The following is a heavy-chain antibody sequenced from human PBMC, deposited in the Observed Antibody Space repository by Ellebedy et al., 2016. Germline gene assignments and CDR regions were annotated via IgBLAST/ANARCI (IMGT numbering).Heavy chain of an antibody. CDR3: ARVSARMTFDI. CDR1: GYTFTGYY. V-gene: IGHV1-2*02. Sequence: ASVKVSXXASGYTFTGYYMHWVRQAPGQGLEWMGWINPNSGGTNYAQKFQGRVTMTRDTSISTAYMELSRLRSDDTAVYYCARVSARMTFDIWGQGTMVTVSS. D-gene: IGHD2/OR15-2a*01. J-gene: IGHJ3*02. CDR2: INPNSGGT.